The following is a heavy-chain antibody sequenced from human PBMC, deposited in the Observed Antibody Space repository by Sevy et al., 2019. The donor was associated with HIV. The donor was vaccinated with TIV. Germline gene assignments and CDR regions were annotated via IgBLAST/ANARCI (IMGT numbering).Heavy chain of an antibody. CDR3: ARDFRSFYNYFDY. CDR1: GDSISSGLY. V-gene: IGHV4-38-2*02. CDR2: VYRSGHT. J-gene: IGHJ4*02. Sequence: SETLSLTCDVSGDSISSGLYWGWIRQSPGKGLEWIGSVYRSGHTYDNASFKSRTTISVDTSKNQFSLKLKSVTAADTGVYYCARDFRSFYNYFDYWGQGILVTVSS. D-gene: IGHD6-13*01.